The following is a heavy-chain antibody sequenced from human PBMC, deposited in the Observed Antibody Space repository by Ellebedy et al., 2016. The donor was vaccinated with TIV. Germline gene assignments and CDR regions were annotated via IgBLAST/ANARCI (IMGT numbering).Heavy chain of an antibody. V-gene: IGHV3-20*04. J-gene: IGHJ6*02. CDR2: INWNGGST. D-gene: IGHD2-15*01. Sequence: GGSLRLSCAASGFTFDDYGMSWVRQAPGKGLEWVSGINWNGGSTGYADSVKGRFTISRDNAKNSLHLQMNSLRAEDTALYYCARAVVAATLYYGMDVWGQGTTVTVSS. CDR3: ARAVVAATLYYGMDV. CDR1: GFTFDDYG.